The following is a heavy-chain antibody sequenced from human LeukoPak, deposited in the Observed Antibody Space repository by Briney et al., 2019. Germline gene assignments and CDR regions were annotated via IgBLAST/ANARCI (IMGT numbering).Heavy chain of an antibody. CDR2: INHRGST. Sequence: PSETLSLTCAVYGGSFSYYYWNWIRQPQGKGLEWIGEINHRGSTNYNTSLKSRVTISVVKSKNQISLKLSSVNSANMALFYLAGGPPGTRKVPIDGWSQGTLVTVSS. D-gene: IGHD1-14*01. V-gene: IGHV4-34*01. CDR1: GGSFSYYY. J-gene: IGHJ4*02. CDR3: AGGPPGTRKVPIDG.